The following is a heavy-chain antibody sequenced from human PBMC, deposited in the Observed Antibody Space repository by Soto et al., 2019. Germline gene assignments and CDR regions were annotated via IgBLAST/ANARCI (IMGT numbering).Heavy chain of an antibody. V-gene: IGHV3-49*04. D-gene: IGHD3-22*01. CDR1: GFTFGDYA. CDR2: IRSKAYGGTT. J-gene: IGHJ1*01. Sequence: GGSLRLSCTASGFTFGDYAMSWVRQAPGKGLEWVGFIRSKAYGGTTEYAASVKGRFTISRDDSKSIAYLQMNSLKTEDTAVYYCTRNEGYYDSSGYYLEYFQHWGQGTLVTVSS. CDR3: TRNEGYYDSSGYYLEYFQH.